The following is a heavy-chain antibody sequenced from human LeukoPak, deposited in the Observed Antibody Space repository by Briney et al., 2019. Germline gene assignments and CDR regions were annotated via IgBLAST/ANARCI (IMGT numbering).Heavy chain of an antibody. J-gene: IGHJ6*02. CDR2: IYAGDSDT. D-gene: IGHD2-2*01. CDR1: GYKFSNYW. V-gene: IGHV5-51*01. CDR3: ARAIGTSQFYFYYGMDV. Sequence: GESLKISCKGSGYKFSNYWIGWVRQMPGKGLEWMGIIYAGDSDTRYSPSFQGQVTISVDKSISTAYLQWSSLQASDTAMYYCARAIGTSQFYFYYGMDVWGQGTTVTVSS.